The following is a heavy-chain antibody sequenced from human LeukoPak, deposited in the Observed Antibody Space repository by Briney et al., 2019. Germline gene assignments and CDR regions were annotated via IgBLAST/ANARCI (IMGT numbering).Heavy chain of an antibody. CDR3: ARDDPGYCSSTSCYGDFDY. J-gene: IGHJ4*02. CDR2: ISYDGSNK. D-gene: IGHD2-2*01. CDR1: GFTFSSYA. Sequence: GGSLRLSCAASGFTFSSYAMHWVRQAPGKGLEWVAVISYDGSNKYYADSVKGRFTISRDNSKNTLYLQMNSLRAEDTAVYYWARDDPGYCSSTSCYGDFDYWGQGTLVTVSS. V-gene: IGHV3-30*01.